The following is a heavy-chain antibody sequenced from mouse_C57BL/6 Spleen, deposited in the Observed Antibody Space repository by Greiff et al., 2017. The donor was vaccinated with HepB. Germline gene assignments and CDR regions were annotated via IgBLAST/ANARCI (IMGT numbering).Heavy chain of an antibody. CDR2: IYPGSGNT. D-gene: IGHD1-1*01. CDR3: ARELPYGSSRYFDY. J-gene: IGHJ2*01. V-gene: IGHV1-66*01. Sequence: VQLQQSGPELVKPGASVKISCKASGYSFTSYYIHWVKQRPGQGLEWIGWIYPGSGNTKYNEKFKGKATLTADTSSSTAYMQLSSLTSEDSAVYYCARELPYGSSRYFDYWGQGTTLTVSS. CDR1: GYSFTSYY.